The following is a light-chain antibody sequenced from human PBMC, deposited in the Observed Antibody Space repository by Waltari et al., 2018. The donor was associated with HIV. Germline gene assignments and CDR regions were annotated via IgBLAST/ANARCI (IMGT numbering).Light chain of an antibody. V-gene: IGKV3-11*01. CDR1: QGVGSY. J-gene: IGKJ4*01. CDR2: DAI. Sequence: EIVLTQSPATLSLSPGDTATLSCRASQGVGSYLAWYQQKPGRAPRLLIYDAINRATGIPARFSGSGSGTDFTLTISSLEPEDFAVYYCQQRSDSPPSTFGGGTKVEI. CDR3: QQRSDSPPST.